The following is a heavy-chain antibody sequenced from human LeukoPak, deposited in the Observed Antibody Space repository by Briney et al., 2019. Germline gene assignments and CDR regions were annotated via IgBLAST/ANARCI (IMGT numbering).Heavy chain of an antibody. Sequence: SVKVSCKASGGTFSSYAISWVRQAPGQGLEWMGGIIPIFGTANYAQKFQGRVTITTDESTSTAYMELSSLRSEDTAVYYCAKGVVPAVSYYFDYWGQGTLVTVSS. CDR3: AKGVVPAVSYYFDY. CDR1: GGTFSSYA. V-gene: IGHV1-69*05. J-gene: IGHJ4*02. CDR2: IIPIFGTA. D-gene: IGHD2-2*01.